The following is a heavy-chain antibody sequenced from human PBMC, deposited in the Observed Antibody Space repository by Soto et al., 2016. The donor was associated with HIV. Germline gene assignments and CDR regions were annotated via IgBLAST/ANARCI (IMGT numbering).Heavy chain of an antibody. CDR1: GGSISSSSYY. CDR2: IYYSGST. Sequence: QLQLQESGPGLVKPSETLSLTCTVSGGSISSSSYYWGWIRQPPGKGLEWIGSIYYSGSTYYNPSLKSRVTISVDTSKNQFSLKLSSVTAADTAVYYCARQTPWDYGDYESVGQFDYWGQGTLVTVSS. J-gene: IGHJ4*02. D-gene: IGHD4-17*01. V-gene: IGHV4-39*01. CDR3: ARQTPWDYGDYESVGQFDY.